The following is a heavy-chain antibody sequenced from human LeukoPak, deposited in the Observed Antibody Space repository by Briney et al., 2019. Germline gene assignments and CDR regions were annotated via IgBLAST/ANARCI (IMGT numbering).Heavy chain of an antibody. V-gene: IGHV3-7*01. CDR3: ARDFPRAIYCNNTICSPGFDY. J-gene: IGHJ4*02. Sequence: GGSLRLSCAASGFTFSGYWMSWVRQAPGKGLEWVANIKPDESERYYVDSVKGRFTISRDNAKNSLFLQMNSLRAEDTAVYYCARDFPRAIYCNNTICSPGFDYWGQGTLVTVSS. CDR1: GFTFSGYW. CDR2: IKPDESER. D-gene: IGHD2-2*01.